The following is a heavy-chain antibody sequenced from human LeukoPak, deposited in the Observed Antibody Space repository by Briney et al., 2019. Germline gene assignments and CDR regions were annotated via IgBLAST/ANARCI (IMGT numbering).Heavy chain of an antibody. CDR3: ARDHLGSLDY. J-gene: IGHJ4*02. V-gene: IGHV3-7*01. Sequence: GGSLRLSCAASGFTFNTYWMAWVRQAPGKGPEWVANIKQDESEKYYVDSVKGRFTISRDNAKNSLYLQMNSLTAEDTAVYYCARDHLGSLDYWGQGILVTVSS. CDR1: GFTFNTYW. D-gene: IGHD1-26*01. CDR2: IKQDESEK.